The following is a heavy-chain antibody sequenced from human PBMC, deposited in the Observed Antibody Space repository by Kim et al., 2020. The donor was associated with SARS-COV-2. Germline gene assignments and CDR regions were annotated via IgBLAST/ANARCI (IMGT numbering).Heavy chain of an antibody. CDR1: GFTFSSYG. CDR3: AKDFTPVAASSYYYYYYGMDV. Sequence: GGSLRLSCAASGFTFSSYGMHWVRQAPGKGLEWVAVISYDGSNKYYADSVKGRFTISRDNSKNTLYLQMNSLRAEDTAVYYCAKDFTPVAASSYYYYYYGMDVWGQGTTVTVAS. J-gene: IGHJ6*02. D-gene: IGHD6-25*01. CDR2: ISYDGSNK. V-gene: IGHV3-30*18.